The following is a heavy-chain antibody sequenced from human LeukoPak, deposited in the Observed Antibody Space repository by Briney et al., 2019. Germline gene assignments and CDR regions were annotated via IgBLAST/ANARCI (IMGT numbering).Heavy chain of an antibody. CDR1: GFAFSSFG. CDR2: VRYDGSNK. CDR3: ARDRANYYDSSGYYYPAPLDY. Sequence: GGSLRLSCAASGFAFSSFGIHWVRQVPGKGLEWVAFVRYDGSNKFYADSVKGRFTISRDNSKNTLYLQMNSLRAEDTAVYYCARDRANYYDSSGYYYPAPLDYWGQGTLVTVSS. J-gene: IGHJ4*02. V-gene: IGHV3-30*02. D-gene: IGHD3-22*01.